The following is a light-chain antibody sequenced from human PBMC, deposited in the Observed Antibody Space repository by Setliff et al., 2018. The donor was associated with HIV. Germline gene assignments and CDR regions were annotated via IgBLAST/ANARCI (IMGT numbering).Light chain of an antibody. J-gene: IGLJ1*01. Sequence: QSALTQPASVSGSPGQSITISCTGTSSDVGGYNYVSWYQRHPGKAPKLMIYDVSKRPSGVSNRFSGSKSGNTASLTIPGLQAEDEADYYCCSYAGSSTLFGTGTKATVL. CDR2: DVS. V-gene: IGLV2-23*02. CDR1: SSDVGGYNY. CDR3: CSYAGSSTL.